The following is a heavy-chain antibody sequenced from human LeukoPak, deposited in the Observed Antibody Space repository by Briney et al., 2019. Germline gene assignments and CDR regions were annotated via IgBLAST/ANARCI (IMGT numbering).Heavy chain of an antibody. CDR2: INHNGNVN. D-gene: IGHD3-16*01. Sequence: PGGSLRLSCAASGFTFSSYAMSWVRQAPGKGLEWVASINHNGNVNYYVDSVEGRFTISRDNAKNSLYLQMSNLRAEDTAVYFCARGGGLDVWGQGATVTVSS. CDR1: GFTFSSYA. V-gene: IGHV3-7*03. CDR3: ARGGGLDV. J-gene: IGHJ6*02.